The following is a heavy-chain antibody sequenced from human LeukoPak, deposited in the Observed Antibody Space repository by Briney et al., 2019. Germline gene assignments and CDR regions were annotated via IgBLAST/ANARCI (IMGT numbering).Heavy chain of an antibody. D-gene: IGHD3-10*01. J-gene: IGHJ6*02. CDR1: GFTFSSYA. Sequence: GGSLRLSCPASGFTFSSYAMKWVRQAPGKGLEWVSAISRTSAYIYYSDSVEGRFTISRDNSRNTVLLQMDSLSAEDTAVYYCAREKYEGSGSHYFALDVWGQGTMVIVSS. CDR2: ISRTSAYI. V-gene: IGHV3-21*01. CDR3: AREKYEGSGSHYFALDV.